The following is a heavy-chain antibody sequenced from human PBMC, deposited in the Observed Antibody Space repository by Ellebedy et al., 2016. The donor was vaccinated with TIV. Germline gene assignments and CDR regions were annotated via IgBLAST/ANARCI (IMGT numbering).Heavy chain of an antibody. Sequence: GESLKISCAASGFTFDDHAMNWVRQAPGKGLEWVSYISGSGNTIYYTDSVKGRFTISRDNAKNSLYLQMNSLRAEDTAVYYCARDSIGFGEVYWGQGTLVTVSS. V-gene: IGHV3-48*03. CDR1: GFTFDDHA. J-gene: IGHJ4*02. D-gene: IGHD3-10*01. CDR2: ISGSGNTI. CDR3: ARDSIGFGEVY.